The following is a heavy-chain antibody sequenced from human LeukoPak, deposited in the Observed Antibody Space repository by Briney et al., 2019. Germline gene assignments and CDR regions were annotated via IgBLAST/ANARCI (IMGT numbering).Heavy chain of an antibody. CDR2: ISYDGSNK. Sequence: GGSLRLSCAASGFTFSSYGMHWVRQAPGKGLEWVAVISYDGSNKEYAESVKGRFTISRDNSKNTLYLQLNSLRAEDTAVYYCARGSRGFLDYWGQGTLVTVSS. V-gene: IGHV3-30*03. CDR1: GFTFSSYG. CDR3: ARGSRGFLDY. J-gene: IGHJ4*02. D-gene: IGHD3-10*01.